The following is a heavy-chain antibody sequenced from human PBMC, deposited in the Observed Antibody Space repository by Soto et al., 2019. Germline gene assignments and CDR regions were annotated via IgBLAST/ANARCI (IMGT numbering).Heavy chain of an antibody. D-gene: IGHD2-2*01. CDR3: ARGFIPENY. CDR2: GNT. CDR1: GGSISSSDYY. J-gene: IGHJ4*02. Sequence: PSDTLSLTCTVSGGSISSSDYYWGWIRQPPGKGLEWIGNTKYEQKFQGRVTLTIDTSTRTVFLELTSLKFDDAAVYYCARGFIPENYWGQGTRVTVSS. V-gene: IGHV4-39*02.